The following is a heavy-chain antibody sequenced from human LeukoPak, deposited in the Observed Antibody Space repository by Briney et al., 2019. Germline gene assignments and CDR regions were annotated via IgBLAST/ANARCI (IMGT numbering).Heavy chain of an antibody. CDR1: GGSISSGSYY. Sequence: SETLSLTCTVSGGSISSGSYYWSWIRQPAGKGLEWIGRIYTSGSTNYNPSLKSRVTISVDTSKNQFSLKLSSVTPEDTAVYYCARDIQQYYFDYWGQGTLVTVSS. D-gene: IGHD6-13*01. J-gene: IGHJ4*02. CDR2: IYTSGST. CDR3: ARDIQQYYFDY. V-gene: IGHV4-61*02.